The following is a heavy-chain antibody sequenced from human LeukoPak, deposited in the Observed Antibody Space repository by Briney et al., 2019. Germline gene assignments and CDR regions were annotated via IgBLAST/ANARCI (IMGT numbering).Heavy chain of an antibody. D-gene: IGHD3-10*01. J-gene: IGHJ5*02. V-gene: IGHV4-61*01. Sequence: PEILSLTCTVSGGSVNSGNYYWSWIRQPPGKGLEWIGYIYYSGSTNYNPSLKSRVTISVDTSKNQFSLKLSSVTAADTAVYYCARGRVRFDPWGQGTLVTVSS. CDR3: ARGRVRFDP. CDR2: IYYSGST. CDR1: GGSVNSGNYY.